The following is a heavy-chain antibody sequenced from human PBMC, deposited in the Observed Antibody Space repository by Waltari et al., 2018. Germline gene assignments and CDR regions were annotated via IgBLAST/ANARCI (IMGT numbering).Heavy chain of an antibody. CDR1: GFTFNDSW. Sequence: EVRLVESGGALVQPGRCLRLACAASGFTFNDSWMPWVGQGPGKRLEWVSRIKYDGYITVDADFAKGRFTISRDSARNMIYVPMTSLRVEETATYYCERASIDWYEVLVHWGQGTLVTVSS. V-gene: IGHV3-74*01. D-gene: IGHD3-9*01. J-gene: IGHJ4*02. CDR3: ERASIDWYEVLVH. CDR2: IKYDGYIT.